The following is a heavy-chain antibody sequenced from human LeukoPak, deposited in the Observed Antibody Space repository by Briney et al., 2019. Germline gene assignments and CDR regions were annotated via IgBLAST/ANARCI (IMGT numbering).Heavy chain of an antibody. CDR1: GFTFIDYD. Sequence: GGSLRLPRAASGFTFIDYDMHWVRQVIGKGLEWVSAIGIRGDTHYSGSVKGRFTISRENAESSLYLQMNSLRAEDTAVYYCARGGIQVSGIDEFDYWGQGTLVTVSS. D-gene: IGHD6-19*01. CDR3: ARGGIQVSGIDEFDY. J-gene: IGHJ4*02. CDR2: IGIRGDT. V-gene: IGHV3-13*01.